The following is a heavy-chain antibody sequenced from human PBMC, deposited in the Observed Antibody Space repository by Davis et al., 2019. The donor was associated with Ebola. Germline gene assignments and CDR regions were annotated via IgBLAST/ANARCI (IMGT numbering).Heavy chain of an antibody. Sequence: PGGSLRLSCAASGFTFSSYWMSWVRQAPGKGLEWVANIKQDGSEKYYVDSVKGRFTISRDNATNSLYLQMNSLRAEDTAVYYCARDRTYYYYGMDVWGQGTTVTVSS. J-gene: IGHJ6*02. CDR3: ARDRTYYYYGMDV. CDR2: IKQDGSEK. CDR1: GFTFSSYW. V-gene: IGHV3-7*01.